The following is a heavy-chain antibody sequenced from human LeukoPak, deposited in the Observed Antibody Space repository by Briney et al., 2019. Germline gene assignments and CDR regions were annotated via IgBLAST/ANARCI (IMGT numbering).Heavy chain of an antibody. J-gene: IGHJ4*02. CDR2: IYYSGST. CDR3: TRGYSYVGFDY. CDR1: GGSISSYY. D-gene: IGHD5-18*01. V-gene: IGHV4-59*08. Sequence: SETLSLTCTVSGGSISSYYWSWIRQPPGKGLEWIGYIYYSGSTNYNPSLKSRVTISVDTSKNQFSLKLSSVTAADTAVYYCTRGYSYVGFDYWGQGILVTVSS.